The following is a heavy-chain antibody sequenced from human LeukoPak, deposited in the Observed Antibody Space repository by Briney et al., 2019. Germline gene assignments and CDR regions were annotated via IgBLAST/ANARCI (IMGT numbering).Heavy chain of an antibody. D-gene: IGHD4-23*01. J-gene: IGHJ4*02. Sequence: GGSLRLSCAASGFTFSTYSMNWVRQAPGKGLEWVSYISSSSTIYYADSVKGRFTISRDNAKNSLYLQMNSLRAEDTAVYYCARDLTLAYWGQGTLVTVSS. CDR3: ARDLTLAY. CDR2: ISSSSTI. CDR1: GFTFSTYS. V-gene: IGHV3-48*01.